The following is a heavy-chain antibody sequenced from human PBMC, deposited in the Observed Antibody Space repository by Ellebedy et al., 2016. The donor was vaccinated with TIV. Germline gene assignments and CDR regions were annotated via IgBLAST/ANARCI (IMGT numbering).Heavy chain of an antibody. CDR3: ARGLRYGWGFDY. Sequence: GESLKISCAASGFTFSSYSMNWVRQAPGKGLEWVSSITSSSTYIYSADSVKGRFTISRDNAKNSLYLQMNSLRAEDKAVYYCARGLRYGWGFDYWGQGTLVTASS. CDR2: ITSSSTYI. D-gene: IGHD6-19*01. V-gene: IGHV3-21*01. J-gene: IGHJ4*02. CDR1: GFTFSSYS.